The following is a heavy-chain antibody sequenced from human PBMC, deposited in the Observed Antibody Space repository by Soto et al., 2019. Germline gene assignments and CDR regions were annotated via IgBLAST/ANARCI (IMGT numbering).Heavy chain of an antibody. CDR3: ARGAAITMVRGVINGPFDY. V-gene: IGHV4-34*01. D-gene: IGHD3-10*01. CDR1: GGSFSGYY. Sequence: PSETLSLTCAVYGGSFSGYYWSWIRQPPGKGLEWIGEINHSGSTNYNPSLKSRVTISVDTSKNQFSLKLSSVTAADTAVYYCARGAAITMVRGVINGPFDYWGQGTLVTVSS. J-gene: IGHJ4*02. CDR2: INHSGST.